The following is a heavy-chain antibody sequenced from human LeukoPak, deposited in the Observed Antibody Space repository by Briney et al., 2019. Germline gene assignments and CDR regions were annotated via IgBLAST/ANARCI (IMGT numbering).Heavy chain of an antibody. CDR3: ATEQIWLRRAFDT. V-gene: IGHV1-24*01. Sequence: ASAKVSCKVSGYTLTELSIYWVRQAPGKGPEWMGGFDPEDGETIYAQKFQGRVTMTEDTSTDTAYMELSSLRSEDTAVYYCATEQIWLRRAFDTWGQGTMVTVSS. J-gene: IGHJ3*02. CDR1: GYTLTELS. CDR2: FDPEDGET. D-gene: IGHD5-12*01.